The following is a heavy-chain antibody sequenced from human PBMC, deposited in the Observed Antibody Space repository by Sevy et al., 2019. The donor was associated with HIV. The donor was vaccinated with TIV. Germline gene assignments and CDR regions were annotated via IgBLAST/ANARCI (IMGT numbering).Heavy chain of an antibody. J-gene: IGHJ4*02. D-gene: IGHD3-16*02. CDR1: GLTFSNYA. V-gene: IGHV3-30*09. Sequence: GGSLRLSCAASGLTFSNYAIHWVRQAPGKGLEWVAVISYDGSNKDYADSVKGRFAISRDNSKNTLYLQMNSLRVEDTAVYYCARASHMITFGAVIVIDGIDYWGQGTLVTVSS. CDR3: ARASHMITFGAVIVIDGIDY. CDR2: ISYDGSNK.